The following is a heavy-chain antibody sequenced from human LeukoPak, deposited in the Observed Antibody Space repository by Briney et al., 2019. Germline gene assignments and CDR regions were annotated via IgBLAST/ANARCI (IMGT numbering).Heavy chain of an antibody. D-gene: IGHD2-21*01. V-gene: IGHV4-38-2*01. CDR3: ARFHTYYAFDI. Sequence: PSETLSLTCVVSGYSITNDYYWVWIRQPPGKGLEWIGITYHSGITFYNPSLKSRVTISIDTSKNQFSLNLNSVTAADAALYYCARFHTYYAFDIWGQGAVVTVSS. J-gene: IGHJ3*02. CDR2: TYHSGIT. CDR1: GYSITNDYY.